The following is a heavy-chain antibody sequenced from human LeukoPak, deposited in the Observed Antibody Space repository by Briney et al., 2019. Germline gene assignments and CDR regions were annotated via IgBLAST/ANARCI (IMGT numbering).Heavy chain of an antibody. J-gene: IGHJ4*02. CDR3: ANGKSEYSGGWPRGTF. CDR1: GFTFSNAW. CDR2: LSGSGATT. Sequence: GGSLRLSCAASGFTFSNAWMSWVRQAPGKGLEWVSALSGSGATTYYADSVKGRFTISRDNSKKTLYLQMSSLRAEDTAFYYCANGKSEYSGGWPRGTFWGQGTLVTVSS. D-gene: IGHD6-19*01. V-gene: IGHV3-23*01.